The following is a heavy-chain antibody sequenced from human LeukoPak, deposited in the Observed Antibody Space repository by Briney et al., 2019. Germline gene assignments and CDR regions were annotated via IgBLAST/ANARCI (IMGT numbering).Heavy chain of an antibody. Sequence: GGSLRLSCAASGVAFSSYGMHWVRQAPGKGLEWVAVISYDGSNKYYADSVKGRFTISRDNSKNTLYLQMNSLRAEYTAVYYCAKAGDSDYEIDYWGQGTLVTVSS. D-gene: IGHD5-12*01. CDR1: GVAFSSYG. CDR3: AKAGDSDYEIDY. V-gene: IGHV3-30*18. J-gene: IGHJ4*02. CDR2: ISYDGSNK.